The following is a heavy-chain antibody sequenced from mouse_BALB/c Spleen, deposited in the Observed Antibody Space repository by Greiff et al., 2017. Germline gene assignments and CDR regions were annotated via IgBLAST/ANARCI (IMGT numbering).Heavy chain of an antibody. CDR2: ISSGSSTI. J-gene: IGHJ3*01. Sequence: EVKVVESGGGLVQPGGSRKLSCAASGFTFSSFGMHWVRQAPEKGLEWVAYISSGSSTIYYADTVKGRFTISRDNPKNTLFLQMTSLRSEDTAMYYCARGFITTAPFAYWGQGTLVTVSA. CDR1: GFTFSSFG. V-gene: IGHV5-17*02. D-gene: IGHD1-2*01. CDR3: ARGFITTAPFAY.